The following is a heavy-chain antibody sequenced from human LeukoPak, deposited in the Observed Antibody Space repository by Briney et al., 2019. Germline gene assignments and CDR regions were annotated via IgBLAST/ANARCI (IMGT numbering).Heavy chain of an antibody. D-gene: IGHD3-10*02. CDR3: ARGDEAMYGY. J-gene: IGHJ4*02. V-gene: IGHV4-34*01. CDR1: GGSFSGYY. Sequence: SETLSLTCAVYGGSFSGYYWSWIRQPPGKGLEWIGEINHSGSTNYNPSLKSRVTISVDTSKNQFSLKLSSVTAADTAVYYCARGDEAMYGYWGQGTLVTVSS. CDR2: INHSGST.